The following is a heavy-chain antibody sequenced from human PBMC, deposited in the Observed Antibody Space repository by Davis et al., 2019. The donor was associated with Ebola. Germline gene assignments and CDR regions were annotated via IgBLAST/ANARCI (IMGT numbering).Heavy chain of an antibody. CDR3: ARGGGSTQSGIDY. V-gene: IGHV1-18*01. D-gene: IGHD3-10*01. J-gene: IGHJ4*02. Sequence: ASVKVSCKASGYTFTNYGITWVRQAPGQGLEWVGWISVDKGNTNYVQKLQGRVTMTTDTSTSTAYMELRSLRPDGTAVYYWARGGGSTQSGIDYWGQGTLVTVSS. CDR2: ISVDKGNT. CDR1: GYTFTNYG.